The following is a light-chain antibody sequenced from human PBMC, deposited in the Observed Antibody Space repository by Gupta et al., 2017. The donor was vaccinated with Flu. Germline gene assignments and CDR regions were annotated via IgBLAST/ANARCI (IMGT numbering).Light chain of an antibody. Sequence: EIVMTQSPATLSVSPGERATLSCRASQSVSSNLAWYQQKPGQAPRLLIYGASTRATGIPARFSGSGSGKEFTLTISSLQSEDFAVYYCQQYNNWPRGGFTFGPGTKVDIK. J-gene: IGKJ3*01. CDR2: GAS. V-gene: IGKV3-15*01. CDR3: QQYNNWPRGGFT. CDR1: QSVSSN.